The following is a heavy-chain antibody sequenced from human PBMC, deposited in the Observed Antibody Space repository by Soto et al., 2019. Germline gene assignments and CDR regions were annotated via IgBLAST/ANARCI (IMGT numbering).Heavy chain of an antibody. CDR1: GGTFSSYA. CDR2: IIPIFGTA. D-gene: IGHD2-21*01. CDR3: AGAPGGESGVLVPPDNYSSGMNV. J-gene: IGHJ6*02. Sequence: SVKVSCKASGGTFSSYAISWVRQAPGQGLEWMGGIIPIFGTANYAQKFQGRVTITADKSTNTAYMELSSLRSEDTAVYYCAGAPGGESGVLVPPDNYSSGMNVGAKGPRSPSP. V-gene: IGHV1-69*06.